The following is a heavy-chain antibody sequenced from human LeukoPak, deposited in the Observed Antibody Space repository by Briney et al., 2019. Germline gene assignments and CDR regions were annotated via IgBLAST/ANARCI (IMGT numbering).Heavy chain of an antibody. D-gene: IGHD2-2*01. CDR1: GCSISSYY. J-gene: IGHJ4*02. CDR2: IYYSGST. Sequence: SETLSLICTVSGCSISSYYWSWTRQPPGQGLEWIGYIYYSGSTNYNPSLKSRVTISVDTSRNQFSLKLSSVTAADTAVYYCARGSKEFDYWGQGTLVTVSS. V-gene: IGHV4-59*01. CDR3: ARGSKEFDY.